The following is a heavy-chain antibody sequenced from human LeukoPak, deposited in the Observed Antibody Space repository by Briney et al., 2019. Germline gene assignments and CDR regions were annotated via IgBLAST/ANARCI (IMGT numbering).Heavy chain of an antibody. J-gene: IGHJ5*02. CDR1: GGSFSGYY. D-gene: IGHD2-15*01. CDR2: INHSGST. V-gene: IGHV4-34*01. Sequence: PSETLSLTCAVYGGSFSGYYWSWIRQPPGKGLEWIGEINHSGSTNYNPSLKSRVTISVDTSKNQFSLKLSSVTAADTAVYYCARHRRWEYCSGGSCYLSWFDPWGQGTLVTVSS. CDR3: ARHRRWEYCSGGSCYLSWFDP.